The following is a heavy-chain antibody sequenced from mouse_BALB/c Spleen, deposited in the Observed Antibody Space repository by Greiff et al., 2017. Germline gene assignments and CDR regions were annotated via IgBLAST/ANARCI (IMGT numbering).Heavy chain of an antibody. CDR2: IWGDGST. CDR1: RFSFTRSG. J-gene: IGHJ2*01. V-gene: IGHV2-3*01. CDR3: AQTRSTMITFDY. D-gene: IGHD2-4*01. Sequence: LMESGPGLVGPSPGLSHQSTCPRFSFTRSGVKLGRQPPGKGLEWLGVIWGDGSTNYHSALISRLSISKDNSKSQVFLKLNSLQTDDTATYYCAQTRSTMITFDYWGQGTTLTVSS.